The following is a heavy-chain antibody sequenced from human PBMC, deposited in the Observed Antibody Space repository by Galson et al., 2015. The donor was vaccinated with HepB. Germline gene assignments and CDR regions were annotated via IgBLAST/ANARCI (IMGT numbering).Heavy chain of an antibody. D-gene: IGHD5-18*01. CDR1: GFTFSSYA. J-gene: IGHJ4*02. Sequence: SLRLSCAASGFTFSSYAMHWVRQAPGKGLEWVAVISYDGSNKYYADSVKGRFTISRDNSKNTLYLQMNSLRAEDTAVYYCARDFGLGGIQLWFWFDYWGQGTLVTVSS. CDR2: ISYDGSNK. V-gene: IGHV3-30*04. CDR3: ARDFGLGGIQLWFWFDY.